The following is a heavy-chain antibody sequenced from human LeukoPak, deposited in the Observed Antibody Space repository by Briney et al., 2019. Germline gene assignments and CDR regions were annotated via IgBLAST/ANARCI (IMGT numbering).Heavy chain of an antibody. CDR3: ARHNYYDSSGYYSPFDY. V-gene: IGHV4-34*01. D-gene: IGHD3-22*01. Sequence: SETLSLTCAVYGGSFSGYYRSWIRQPPGKGLEWIGEINHSGSTNYNPSLKSRVTISVDTSKNQFSLKLSSVTAADTAVYYCARHNYYDSSGYYSPFDYWGQGTLVTVSS. CDR1: GGSFSGYY. CDR2: INHSGST. J-gene: IGHJ4*02.